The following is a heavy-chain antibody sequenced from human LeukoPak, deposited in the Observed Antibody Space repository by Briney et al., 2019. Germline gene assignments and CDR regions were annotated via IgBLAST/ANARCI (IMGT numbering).Heavy chain of an antibody. D-gene: IGHD3-22*01. CDR2: IGSGGSA. CDR1: GFTFSSYA. V-gene: IGHV3-23*01. Sequence: GGSLRLSCAASGFTFSSYAMTWVRQPPGKGLEWVSAIGSGGSAYYADSVKGRFTISRDNSKNTLYLHMNSLKAEDTAVYYCARDRGGLTMIVPSDYWGQGTLVTVSS. CDR3: ARDRGGLTMIVPSDY. J-gene: IGHJ4*02.